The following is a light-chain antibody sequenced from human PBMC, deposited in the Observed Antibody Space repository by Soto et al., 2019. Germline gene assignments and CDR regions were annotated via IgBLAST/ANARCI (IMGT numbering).Light chain of an antibody. J-gene: IGLJ2*01. V-gene: IGLV2-14*03. CDR2: DVS. CDR3: SSYRYSGTHYVV. Sequence: QSALTQPASVSGSPGQSITISCTGTSSDVGGYNYVSWYQHHPGRAPQLMIYDVSNRPSGVSSRFSGSKSGNTASLTISGLQAEDEADYYCSSYRYSGTHYVVFGGGTKLTVL. CDR1: SSDVGGYNY.